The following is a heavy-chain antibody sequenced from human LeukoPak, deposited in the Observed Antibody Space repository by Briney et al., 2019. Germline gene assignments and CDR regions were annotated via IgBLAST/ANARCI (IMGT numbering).Heavy chain of an antibody. CDR2: INAGNGNT. V-gene: IGHV1-3*03. D-gene: IGHD4-11*01. J-gene: IGHJ4*02. Sequence: PGGSLRLSCAASGYTFTSYAMHWVRQAPGQRLEWMGWINAGNGNTKYSQEFQGRVTITRDTSASTAYMELSSLRSEDMAVYYRARDQGGVYYSKGLGYWGQGTLVTVSS. CDR1: GYTFTSYA. CDR3: ARDQGGVYYSKGLGY.